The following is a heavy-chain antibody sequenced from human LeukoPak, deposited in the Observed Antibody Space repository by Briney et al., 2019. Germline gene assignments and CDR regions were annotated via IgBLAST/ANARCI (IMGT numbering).Heavy chain of an antibody. CDR3: ARLSGAFGGNTRARGVFID. CDR1: GTSITTSFW. J-gene: IGHJ4*02. V-gene: IGHV4/OR15-8*02. Sequence: PSETLSLTCGVSGTSITTSFWWSWVRQSPGKGLEWIGEVYYTGNPNYNPSLKSRVSVSMDKSKNEFSLILTSMTAADTGVYYCARLSGAFGGNTRARGVFIDWGQGTQVTVSS. CDR2: VYYTGNP. D-gene: IGHD3-10*01.